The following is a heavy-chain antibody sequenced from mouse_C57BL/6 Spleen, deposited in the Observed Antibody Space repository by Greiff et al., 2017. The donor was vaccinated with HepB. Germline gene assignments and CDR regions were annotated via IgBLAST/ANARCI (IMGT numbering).Heavy chain of an antibody. V-gene: IGHV2-2*01. J-gene: IGHJ1*03. CDR1: GFSLTSYG. CDR3: ARNEDYYGSRYWYFDV. Sequence: QVHVKQSGPGLVQPSQSLSITCTVSGFSLTSYGVHWVRQSPGKGLEWLGVIWSGGSTDYNAAFISRLSISKDNSKSQVFFKMNSLQADDTAIYYCARNEDYYGSRYWYFDVWGTGTTVTVSS. CDR2: IWSGGST. D-gene: IGHD1-1*01.